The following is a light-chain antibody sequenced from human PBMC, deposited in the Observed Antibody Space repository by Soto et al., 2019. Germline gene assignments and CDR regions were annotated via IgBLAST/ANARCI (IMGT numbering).Light chain of an antibody. V-gene: IGKV1-5*03. J-gene: IGKJ1*01. Sequence: DIQMTQSPSTLSASVGDRVIIICRASQSISSWLAWYQQKPGKAPKLLIYKASSLESGVPSRFSGSGSGTEFTLTISSLQPDDFATYYCQQYNSYLWTVGQGTKVDSK. CDR2: KAS. CDR1: QSISSW. CDR3: QQYNSYLWT.